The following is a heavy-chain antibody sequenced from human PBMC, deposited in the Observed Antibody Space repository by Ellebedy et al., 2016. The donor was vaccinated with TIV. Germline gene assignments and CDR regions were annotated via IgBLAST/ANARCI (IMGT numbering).Heavy chain of an antibody. D-gene: IGHD6-19*01. CDR3: ARGYRSGWYGELDP. J-gene: IGHJ5*02. CDR2: IYDSGNT. CDR1: GGSISGYY. V-gene: IGHV4-59*01. Sequence: MPSETLSLTCTVSGGSISGYYWTWIRQPPGKGLEWIGNIYDSGNTNYNPSLKSRVTISEDTAKNQFSLKVRSVTAADKAVYYCARGYRSGWYGELDPWGQGTLVTVSS.